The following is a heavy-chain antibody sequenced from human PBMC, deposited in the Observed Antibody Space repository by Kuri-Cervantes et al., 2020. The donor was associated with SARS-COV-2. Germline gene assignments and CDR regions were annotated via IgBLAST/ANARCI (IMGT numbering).Heavy chain of an antibody. CDR1: GGSISSGDYS. J-gene: IGHJ4*02. CDR2: IYHSGST. D-gene: IGHD3-16*01. CDR3: ARGAPHDYVWGHPFYFDY. Sequence: SETLSLTCAVSGGSISSGDYSWSWIRQPPGKGLEWIGYIYHSGSTYYNPSLKSRVTISVARSKNQFSLKMRAVTAAATAVYYWARGAPHDYVWGHPFYFDYWGQGTLVTVSS. V-gene: IGHV4-30-2*01.